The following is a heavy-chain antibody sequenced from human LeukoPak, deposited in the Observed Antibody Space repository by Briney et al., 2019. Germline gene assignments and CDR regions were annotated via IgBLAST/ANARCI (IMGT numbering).Heavy chain of an antibody. J-gene: IGHJ4*02. CDR3: AKGARVLDIRALFDY. D-gene: IGHD3-10*01. V-gene: IGHV3-30*18. CDR2: ISYDGSNK. Sequence: PGGSLRLSCAASGFTFSSYAMSWVRQAPGKGLEWVAVISYDGSNKYYADSVKGRFTISRDNSKNTLYLQMNSLRAEDTAVYYCAKGARVLDIRALFDYWGQGTLVTVSS. CDR1: GFTFSSYA.